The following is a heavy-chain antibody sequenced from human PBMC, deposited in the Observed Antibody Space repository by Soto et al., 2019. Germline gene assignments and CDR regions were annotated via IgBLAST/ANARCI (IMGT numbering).Heavy chain of an antibody. V-gene: IGHV3-23*01. D-gene: IGHD1-26*01. CDR2: ISGSGGST. J-gene: IGHJ4*02. Sequence: PGGSLRLSCAASGFTFSSYAMSWVRQAPGKGLEWVSAISGSGGSTYYADSVKGRFTISRDNSKNTLYLQMNSLRAEDTAVYYCAKVSGGSYYRPGFDYWGQGTLVTVSS. CDR3: AKVSGGSYYRPGFDY. CDR1: GFTFSSYA.